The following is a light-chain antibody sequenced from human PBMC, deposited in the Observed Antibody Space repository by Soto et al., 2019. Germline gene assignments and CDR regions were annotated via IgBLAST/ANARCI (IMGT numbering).Light chain of an antibody. CDR1: QSISSS. V-gene: IGKV1-39*01. Sequence: DLQMTQSPSSLSASVGDRVTITCRASQSISSSLNWYQQIPGKALKLLIYAASSLQSGVPSRFSGSGSGTDFTLTISSLHPEDFATYYCQQSYSTPYTFGQGTKLEIK. CDR3: QQSYSTPYT. CDR2: AAS. J-gene: IGKJ2*01.